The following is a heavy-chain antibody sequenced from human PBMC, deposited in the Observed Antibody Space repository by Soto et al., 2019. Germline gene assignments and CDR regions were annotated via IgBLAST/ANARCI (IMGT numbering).Heavy chain of an antibody. CDR3: AKDSLRNKLMLFYYFDS. CDR1: GFTFSSYA. J-gene: IGHJ4*02. D-gene: IGHD2-21*01. Sequence: EVQLLESGGGLVQPGGSLRLSCAASGFTFSSYAMSWVRQAPGKGLEWVSAISGSGGSTYYADSVKGRFTISRETSKNALYLQMHSLRAEDTAVYYCAKDSLRNKLMLFYYFDSWGQGTLVCVSS. CDR2: ISGSGGST. V-gene: IGHV3-23*01.